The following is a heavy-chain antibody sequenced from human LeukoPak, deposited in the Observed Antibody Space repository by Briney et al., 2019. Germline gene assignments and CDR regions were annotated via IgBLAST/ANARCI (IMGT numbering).Heavy chain of an antibody. CDR2: IKNDGSRA. Sequence: RGSLRLSCAASGFSFSSYWMHWVRQSPGKGLVWMSRIKNDGSRASYADSVKGRFTISRDNAQNTLFLQLNGLRAEDTAVYYCAREHVLAEYFDYWGQGALVTVSS. CDR3: AREHVLAEYFDY. J-gene: IGHJ4*02. CDR1: GFSFSSYW. V-gene: IGHV3-74*01. D-gene: IGHD5/OR15-5a*01.